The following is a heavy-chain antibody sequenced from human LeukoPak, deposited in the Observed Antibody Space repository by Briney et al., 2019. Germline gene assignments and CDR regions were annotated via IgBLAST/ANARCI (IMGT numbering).Heavy chain of an antibody. CDR3: ARGVSGEP. J-gene: IGHJ5*02. V-gene: IGHV3-7*01. CDR1: GFTFNNYW. Sequence: GGSLRLSCAASGFTFNNYWMNWVRQAPGKGLEWVANIKQDGAEKYYVDSVKGRFTISRDNAKSSLYLQMNSLRAEDTAVYYCARGVSGEPWGQGTLVTVSS. CDR2: IKQDGAEK. D-gene: IGHD1-14*01.